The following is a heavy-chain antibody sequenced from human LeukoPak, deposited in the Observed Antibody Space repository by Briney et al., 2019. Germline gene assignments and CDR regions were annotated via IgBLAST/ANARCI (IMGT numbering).Heavy chain of an antibody. Sequence: GGSLRLSCAASGFTFSNYEMSWVRKAPGKGLEWVSYISGSGSTIYYADSVKGRFTISRDNAKNSLSLHMNSLRAEDTAVYYCAAAAGYRFDIWGQGTMVTVSS. CDR3: AAAAGYRFDI. CDR1: GFTFSNYE. D-gene: IGHD6-13*01. CDR2: ISGSGSTI. V-gene: IGHV3-48*03. J-gene: IGHJ3*02.